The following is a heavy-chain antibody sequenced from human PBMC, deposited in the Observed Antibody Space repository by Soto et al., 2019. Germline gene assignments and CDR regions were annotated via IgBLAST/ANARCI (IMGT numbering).Heavy chain of an antibody. CDR2: ISYDGSDK. CDR3: VAGQYFSDY. V-gene: IGHV3-30*03. CDR1: GFTFSSYG. D-gene: IGHD2-15*01. Sequence: QVQLVESGGGVVQPGRSLRLSCAASGFTFSSYGMHWVRQAPGKGLEWVALISYDGSDKYYADSVKGRFTISRDNSKHTLYLQMNSLRVEDTAVYYCVAGQYFSDYWGQGTLVTVSS. J-gene: IGHJ4*02.